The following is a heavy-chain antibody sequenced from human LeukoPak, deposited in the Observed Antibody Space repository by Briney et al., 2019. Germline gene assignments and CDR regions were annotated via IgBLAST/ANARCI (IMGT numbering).Heavy chain of an antibody. D-gene: IGHD6-19*01. CDR2: ISYDGTTK. Sequence: GGSLRLSCAASGFSFSSYPMHWVRQAPGKGLEWVAVISYDGTTKYYADSVKGRFTISRDNAKNSLYLQVNSLRAEDTALYYCARDGYSSGWAHAFDYWGQGTLVTVSS. J-gene: IGHJ4*02. CDR1: GFSFSSYP. CDR3: ARDGYSSGWAHAFDY. V-gene: IGHV3-30-3*01.